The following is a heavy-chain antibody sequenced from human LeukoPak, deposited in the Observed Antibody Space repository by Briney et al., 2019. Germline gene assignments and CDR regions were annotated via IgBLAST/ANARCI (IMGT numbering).Heavy chain of an antibody. CDR3: AREDKESRYYDFWSGYYIDY. CDR1: GYTFTSYG. J-gene: IGHJ4*02. V-gene: IGHV1-69*04. D-gene: IGHD3-3*01. CDR2: IIPILGIA. Sequence: SVKVSCKASGYTFTSYGISWVRQAPGQGLEWMGRIIPILGIANYAQKFQGRVTITADKSTSTAYMELSSLRSEDTAVYYCAREDKESRYYDFWSGYYIDYWGQGTLVTVSS.